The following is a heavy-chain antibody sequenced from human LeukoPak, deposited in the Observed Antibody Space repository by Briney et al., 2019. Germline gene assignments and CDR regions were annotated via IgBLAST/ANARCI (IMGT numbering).Heavy chain of an antibody. V-gene: IGHV1-3*03. CDR2: INAGNGNT. J-gene: IGHJ3*02. CDR1: GYTFTNYA. CDR3: AREGVDYYDSSSYYYPDAFDI. Sequence: ASVKVSCKASGYTFTNYAMHWVRQAPGQRLEWMGWINAGNGNTKYSQEFQDRVTITRDTSASTAYMELSSLRSEDMAVYFCAREGVDYYDSSSYYYPDAFDIWGQGTMVTVSS. D-gene: IGHD3-22*01.